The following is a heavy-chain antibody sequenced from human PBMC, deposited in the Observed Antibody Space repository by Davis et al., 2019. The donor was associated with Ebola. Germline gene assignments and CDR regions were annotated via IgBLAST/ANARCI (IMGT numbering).Heavy chain of an antibody. CDR3: TSSYYAETSGDF. Sequence: GESLKISCAASGLTFSSYSMHWVRQAPGKGLVWVSYVNSDGSRRGYADSVQGRFTISRDNTKNTVDLQMNSLRAEDTAVYYCTSSYYAETSGDFWGQGALVIVSS. V-gene: IGHV3-74*01. CDR2: VNSDGSRR. D-gene: IGHD3-16*01. CDR1: GLTFSSYS. J-gene: IGHJ4*02.